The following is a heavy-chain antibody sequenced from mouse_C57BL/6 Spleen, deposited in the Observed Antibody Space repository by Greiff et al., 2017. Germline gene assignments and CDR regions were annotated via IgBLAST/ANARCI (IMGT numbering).Heavy chain of an antibody. CDR1: GYTFTGYT. CDR2: FYPGSGSI. CDR3: ARHTKMPEWGLGFAY. J-gene: IGHJ3*01. D-gene: IGHD1-3*01. Sequence: VQLQQSGAELVKPGASVKLSCKASGYTFTGYTIHWVKQRSGQGLEWIGWFYPGSGSIKYNEKFKDKATLTEDKSSSTVYMELSRLTSEDSAVYFGARHTKMPEWGLGFAYWGQGTLVTVSA. V-gene: IGHV1-62-2*01.